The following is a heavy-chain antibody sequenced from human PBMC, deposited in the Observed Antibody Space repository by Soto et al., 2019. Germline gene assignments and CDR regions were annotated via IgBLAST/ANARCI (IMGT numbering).Heavy chain of an antibody. CDR1: GFTLSSYS. J-gene: IGHJ4*02. Sequence: EVQLVESGGGLVQPEGSLRLSCAASGFTLSSYSMHWVRQAPGKGLEWVSYISGSGGTIYYADSVKGRFTISRDNAKNSLSVQMNSLRDEDTAVYLCARETGLRSSGWSYYFDFWGQGTRVTVSS. CDR3: ARETGLRSSGWSYYFDF. D-gene: IGHD6-19*01. CDR2: ISGSGGTI. V-gene: IGHV3-48*02.